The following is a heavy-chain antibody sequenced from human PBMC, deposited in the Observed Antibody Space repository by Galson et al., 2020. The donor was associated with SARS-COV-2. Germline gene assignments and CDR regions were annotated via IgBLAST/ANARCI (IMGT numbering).Heavy chain of an antibody. J-gene: IGHJ5*02. CDR1: GGSFSGYY. Sequence: SETLSLTCAVYGGSFSGYYWSWIRQPPGKGLEWIGEINHSGSTNYNPSLKSRVTISVDTSKNQFSLKLSSVTAADTAVYYCARTRAGIAAAGTSNWFDPWGQGTLVTVSS. D-gene: IGHD6-13*01. V-gene: IGHV4-34*01. CDR3: ARTRAGIAAAGTSNWFDP. CDR2: INHSGST.